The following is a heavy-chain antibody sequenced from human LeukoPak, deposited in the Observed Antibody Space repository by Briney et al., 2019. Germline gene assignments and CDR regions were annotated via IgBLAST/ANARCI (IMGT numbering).Heavy chain of an antibody. CDR2: LSGSGVST. Sequence: GGSLRLSCAASGFTFSSYAMTWVRQAPGKGLEWVSALSGSGVSTFSADSVKGRFTISRDNSKNTLYLQMNSLRAEDTAVYYCAKCRNFDFWSGGDALEIWGQGTMVTVSS. CDR1: GFTFSSYA. J-gene: IGHJ3*02. V-gene: IGHV3-23*01. CDR3: AKCRNFDFWSGGDALEI. D-gene: IGHD3-3*01.